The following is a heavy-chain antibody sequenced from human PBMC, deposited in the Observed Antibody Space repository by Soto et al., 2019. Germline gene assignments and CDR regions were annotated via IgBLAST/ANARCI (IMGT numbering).Heavy chain of an antibody. CDR3: ERVGNCYDTSSRTQV. D-gene: IGHD3-22*01. Sequence: ASVKVSCKASGYTFTGYYMHWVRQAPGQGLEWMGWINPNSGGTNYAQKFQGWVTMTRDTSISTAYMELSRLRSDDTAVYYCERVGNCYDTSSRTQVWSRGATVSV. CDR2: INPNSGGT. CDR1: GYTFTGYY. V-gene: IGHV1-2*04. J-gene: IGHJ6*02.